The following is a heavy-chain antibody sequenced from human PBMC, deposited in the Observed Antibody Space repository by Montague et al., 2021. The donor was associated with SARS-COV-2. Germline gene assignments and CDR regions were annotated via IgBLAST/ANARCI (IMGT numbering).Heavy chain of an antibody. V-gene: IGHV4-59*13. J-gene: IGHJ4*02. CDR1: GGSISSYY. CDR3: ARGDVEMATIKSGGPFCHFDY. CDR2: IYYSGST. D-gene: IGHD5-24*01. Sequence: SETLSLTCTVSGGSISSYYWSWIRQPPGRGLEWIGYIYYSGSTNYNPSLKSPVTISVDTSKNQFSLKLSSVTAADTAVYYCARGDVEMATIKSGGPFCHFDYWGQGTLVTVSS.